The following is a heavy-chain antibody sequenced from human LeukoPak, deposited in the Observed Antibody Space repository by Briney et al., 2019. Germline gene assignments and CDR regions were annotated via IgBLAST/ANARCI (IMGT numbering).Heavy chain of an antibody. CDR2: IYTSGST. CDR3: ANLADWGLDY. Sequence: ASETLSLTCTVSGGSISSSSSYWSWIRQPAGKGLEWIGRIYTSGSTDYNPSLKSRVTISVDTSKNQFSLKLSSVTAADTAVYYCANLADWGLDYWGQGTLVTVSS. J-gene: IGHJ4*02. CDR1: GGSISSSSSY. V-gene: IGHV4-61*02. D-gene: IGHD3-16*01.